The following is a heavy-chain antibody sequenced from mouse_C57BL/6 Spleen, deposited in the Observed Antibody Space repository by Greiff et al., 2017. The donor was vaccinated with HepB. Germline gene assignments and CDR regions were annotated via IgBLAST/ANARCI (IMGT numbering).Heavy chain of an antibody. CDR3: ARAYDGYSVDFDV. D-gene: IGHD2-3*01. CDR2: IDPSDSYT. J-gene: IGHJ1*03. CDR1: GYTFTSYW. V-gene: IGHV1-69*01. Sequence: QVQLQQPGAELVMPGASVKLSCKASGYTFTSYWMHWVKQRPGQGLEWIGEIDPSDSYTNYNQKFKGKSTLTVDKSSSTAYMQLSSLTSEDSAVYYCARAYDGYSVDFDVWGTGTTVTVSS.